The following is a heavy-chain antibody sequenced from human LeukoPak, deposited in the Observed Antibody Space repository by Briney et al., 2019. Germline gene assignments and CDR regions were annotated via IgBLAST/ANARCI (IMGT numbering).Heavy chain of an antibody. V-gene: IGHV3-15*01. Sequence: PGGSLRLSCAVSGFTFSNAWMSWVRQAPGKGLDWVGRIKSKTDGGTTDYAAPVKGRFTISRDDSKNTLYLQMNSLKTDDTAVYYCTTVGEMAEELDYWGQGTLVTVSS. D-gene: IGHD5-24*01. CDR1: GFTFSNAW. J-gene: IGHJ4*02. CDR3: TTVGEMAEELDY. CDR2: IKSKTDGGTT.